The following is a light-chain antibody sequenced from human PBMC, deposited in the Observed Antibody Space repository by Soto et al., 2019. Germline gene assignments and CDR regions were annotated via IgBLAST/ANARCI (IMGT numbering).Light chain of an antibody. V-gene: IGKV1-9*01. J-gene: IGKJ1*01. CDR2: AAS. CDR1: QGISSY. CDR3: QQLNNYPWT. Sequence: DIQLTQSPSFLSASVGDRVTITCRASQGISSYLAWSPQKPGKAPKVLIYAASTLQSGVPSRFSGSGSGTEFTLTISSLQPEDFATYYCQQLNNYPWTFGQGTKVEIK.